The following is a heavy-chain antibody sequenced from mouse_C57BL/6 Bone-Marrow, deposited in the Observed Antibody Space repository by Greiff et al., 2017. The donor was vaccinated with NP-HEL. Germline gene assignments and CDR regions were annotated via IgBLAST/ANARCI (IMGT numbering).Heavy chain of an antibody. V-gene: IGHV14-1*01. D-gene: IGHD2-4*01. CDR3: TTDYDVSPWFAY. CDR2: IDPEDGDT. CDR1: GFNIKDYY. J-gene: IGHJ3*01. Sequence: EVQLQQSGAELVRPGASVKLSCTASGFNIKDYYMHWVKQRPEQGLEWIGRIDPEDGDTEYAPKFQGKATMTADTSSNTADLQLSSLTSEDTAVYYCTTDYDVSPWFAYWGQGTLVTVSA.